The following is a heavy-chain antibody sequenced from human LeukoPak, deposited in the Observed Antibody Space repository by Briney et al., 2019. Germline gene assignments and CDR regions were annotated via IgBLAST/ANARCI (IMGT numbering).Heavy chain of an antibody. Sequence: SETLSLTCTVSGGSISSYYWSWIRQPPGKGLEWIGYIYTSGSTNYNPSLKSRVTISVDTSKNQFSLKLSSVIAADTAVYYCAKHRGIRFYFDYWGQGTLVTVSS. D-gene: IGHD6-13*01. J-gene: IGHJ4*02. CDR1: GGSISSYY. CDR3: AKHRGIRFYFDY. V-gene: IGHV4-4*09. CDR2: IYTSGST.